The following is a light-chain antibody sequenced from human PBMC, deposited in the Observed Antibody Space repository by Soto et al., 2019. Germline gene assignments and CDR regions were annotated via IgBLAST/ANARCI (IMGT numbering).Light chain of an antibody. CDR2: DVS. CDR3: SSYTSSSTQV. Sequence: GLTHPGSVTWSTGQSITISCTGTSSDVGGYNYVSWYQQHPGKAPKLMIYDVSNRPSGVSNRFSGSKSGNTASLTISGLQAEDEADYYCSSYTSSSTQVFGTGTKVTVL. V-gene: IGLV2-14*01. J-gene: IGLJ1*01. CDR1: SSDVGGYNY.